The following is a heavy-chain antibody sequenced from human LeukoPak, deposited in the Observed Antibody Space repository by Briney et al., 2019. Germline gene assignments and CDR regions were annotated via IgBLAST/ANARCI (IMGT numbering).Heavy chain of an antibody. J-gene: IGHJ4*02. CDR1: GFTFDDYA. CDR2: ISWNSGSI. V-gene: IGHV3-9*01. CDR3: ARERPYGASALDY. Sequence: GGSLRLSCAASGFTFDDYAMHWVRQAPGKGLEWVSGISWNSGSIGYADSVKGRFTISRDNAKNSLYLQMNSLRAEDTAVYYCARERPYGASALDYWGQGTLVTVSS. D-gene: IGHD4-17*01.